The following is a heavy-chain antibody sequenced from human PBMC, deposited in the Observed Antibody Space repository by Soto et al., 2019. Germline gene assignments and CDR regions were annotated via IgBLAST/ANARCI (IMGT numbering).Heavy chain of an antibody. V-gene: IGHV3-74*01. CDR1: GFTLNSFF. J-gene: IGHJ5*02. D-gene: IGHD3-22*01. CDR2: ISNDGSST. CDR3: VRDQDSRGYSVFNL. Sequence: GGSLRLSCAASGFTLNSFFMHWVRQAPGKGLMWVSRISNDGSSTTYADSVKGRFTTSRDNARNTLYLQLNSLRADDTAVYFCVRDQDSRGYSVFNLWGQGAQVTVSS.